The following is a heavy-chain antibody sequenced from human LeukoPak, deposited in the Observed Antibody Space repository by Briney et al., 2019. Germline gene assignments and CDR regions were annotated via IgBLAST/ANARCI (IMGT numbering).Heavy chain of an antibody. CDR2: ISYDGSNK. Sequence: GGSLRLSCAASGFTFSSYAMHWVRQAPGKGLEWVAVISYDGSNKYYADSVKGRFTISRDNSKNTLYLQMNSLRGEDTAVYYCARAYGGYAPRPCDYWGQGTLVTVSS. CDR3: ARAYGGYAPRPCDY. J-gene: IGHJ4*02. D-gene: IGHD5-12*01. CDR1: GFTFSSYA. V-gene: IGHV3-30*04.